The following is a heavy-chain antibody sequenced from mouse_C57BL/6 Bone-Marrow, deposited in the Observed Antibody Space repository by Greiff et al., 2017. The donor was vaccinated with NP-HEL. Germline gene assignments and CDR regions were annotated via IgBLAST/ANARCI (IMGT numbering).Heavy chain of an antibody. Sequence: VQRVESGAELARPGASVKLSCKASGYTFTSYGISWVKQRTGQGLEWIGEIYPRSGNTYYNEKFKGKATLTADKSSSTAYMELRSLTSEDSAVYFCARGRGNLDYWGQGTTLTVSS. J-gene: IGHJ2*01. CDR2: IYPRSGNT. V-gene: IGHV1-81*01. CDR3: ARGRGNLDY. CDR1: GYTFTSYG. D-gene: IGHD2-1*01.